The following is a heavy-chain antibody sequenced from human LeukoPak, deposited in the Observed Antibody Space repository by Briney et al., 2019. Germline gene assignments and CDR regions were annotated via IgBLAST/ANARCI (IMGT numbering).Heavy chain of an antibody. Sequence: SETLSLTCAVSGGSISSGGYSWNWIRQPPGKGLEWIGYIYHSGSTYYNPSLKSRVTISVDRSKNQFSLKLSSVTAADTAVYYCARDKSGSYWFDPWGQGTLVTVSS. J-gene: IGHJ5*02. CDR3: ARDKSGSYWFDP. D-gene: IGHD1-26*01. CDR1: GGSISSGGYS. CDR2: IYHSGST. V-gene: IGHV4-30-2*01.